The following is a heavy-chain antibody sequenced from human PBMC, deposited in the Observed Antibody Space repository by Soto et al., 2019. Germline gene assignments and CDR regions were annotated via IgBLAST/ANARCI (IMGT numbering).Heavy chain of an antibody. V-gene: IGHV5-51*01. CDR1: GYSFTNYW. CDR2: IYPGDSDT. D-gene: IGHD3-10*01. Sequence: PGESLKISCKGSGYSFTNYWIDWVRQMPGKGLEWMGIIYPGDSDTTYSPSFQGQVTISVDKSISTAYLQWSSLKASDTAMYYCARLGSMPTICYFDYWGQGTLVTVSS. J-gene: IGHJ4*02. CDR3: ARLGSMPTICYFDY.